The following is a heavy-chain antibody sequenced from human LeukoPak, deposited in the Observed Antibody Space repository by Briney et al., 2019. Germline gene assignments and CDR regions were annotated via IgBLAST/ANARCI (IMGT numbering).Heavy chain of an antibody. CDR2: IYYSGST. V-gene: IGHV4-39*01. Sequence: PSETLSLTCAVSGGSISSSSYYWGWIRQAPGKGLEWIVSIYYSGSTYYNPSLKSRVTISVDTSKNQFSLKLSSVTAADTAVYYCARQYDYVWGSYRATFDYWGQGTLVTVSS. D-gene: IGHD3-16*02. CDR1: GGSISSSSYY. CDR3: ARQYDYVWGSYRATFDY. J-gene: IGHJ4*02.